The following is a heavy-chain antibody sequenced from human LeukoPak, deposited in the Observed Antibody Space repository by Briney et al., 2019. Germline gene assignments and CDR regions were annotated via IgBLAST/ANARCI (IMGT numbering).Heavy chain of an antibody. CDR3: ARDLRGYSGYESSYYYYYYMDV. CDR1: GGSISSYY. J-gene: IGHJ6*03. CDR2: IYTSGST. D-gene: IGHD5-12*01. Sequence: PSETLSLTCIVSGGSISSYYWSWIRQPAGKGLEWIGRIYTSGSTNYNPSLKSRVTMSVDTSKNQFSLKLSSVTAADTAVYYCARDLRGYSGYESSYYYYYYMDVWGKGTTVTVSS. V-gene: IGHV4-4*07.